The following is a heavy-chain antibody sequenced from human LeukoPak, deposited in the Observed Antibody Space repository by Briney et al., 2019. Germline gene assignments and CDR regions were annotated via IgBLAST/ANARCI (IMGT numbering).Heavy chain of an antibody. J-gene: IGHJ4*02. V-gene: IGHV5-10-1*01. CDR3: ARQISPVAGLAY. CDR2: IDPSDSYT. D-gene: IGHD6-19*01. CDR1: GYSFTSYW. Sequence: GESLLISCKGSGYSFTSYWISWVRQLPGKGLEWMGRIDPSDSYTNYSPSFQGHVTISADKSISTAYLQWSSLKASDTAMYYCARQISPVAGLAYWGQGTLVTVSS.